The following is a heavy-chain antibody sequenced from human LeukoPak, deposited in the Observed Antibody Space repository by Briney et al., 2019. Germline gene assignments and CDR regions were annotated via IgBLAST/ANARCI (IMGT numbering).Heavy chain of an antibody. Sequence: QPGGSLRLSCAASGFTFSSYGMHWVRQAPGKGLEWVAVIWYDGSNKYYADSVKGRFTISRGNSKNTLYLQMNSLRAEDTAVYYCARGGSYDILTGYSATLDYWGQGTLVTVSS. J-gene: IGHJ4*02. V-gene: IGHV3-33*01. CDR1: GFTFSSYG. CDR3: ARGGSYDILTGYSATLDY. CDR2: IWYDGSNK. D-gene: IGHD3-9*01.